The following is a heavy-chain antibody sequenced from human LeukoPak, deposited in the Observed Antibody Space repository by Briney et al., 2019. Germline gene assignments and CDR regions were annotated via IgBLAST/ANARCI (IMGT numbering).Heavy chain of an antibody. Sequence: ASETLSLTCTVSGGSIRSYYWSWVRQPPGKGVQWIGYVSYSGGTNYNPSLKSRVTLSVDTSKNQVSLKLSSVTAADTALYYCARGETTTPFDYWGQGTLVTVSS. D-gene: IGHD4-11*01. CDR1: GGSIRSYY. V-gene: IGHV4-59*01. J-gene: IGHJ4*02. CDR3: ARGETTTPFDY. CDR2: VSYSGGT.